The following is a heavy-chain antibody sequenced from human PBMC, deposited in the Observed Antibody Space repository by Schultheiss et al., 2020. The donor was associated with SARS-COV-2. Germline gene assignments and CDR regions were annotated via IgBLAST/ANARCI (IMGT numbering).Heavy chain of an antibody. V-gene: IGHV4-39*01. CDR3: ARAVLRYFDWTLDY. CDR1: GGSISSSSYY. D-gene: IGHD3-9*01. Sequence: SETLSLTCTVSGGSISSSSYYWGWIRQPPGKGLEWIGSIYYSGSTYYNPSLKSRVTISVDTSENQFSLKLTSVTAADTAVYYCARAVLRYFDWTLDYWGQGTLVTVSS. J-gene: IGHJ4*02. CDR2: IYYSGST.